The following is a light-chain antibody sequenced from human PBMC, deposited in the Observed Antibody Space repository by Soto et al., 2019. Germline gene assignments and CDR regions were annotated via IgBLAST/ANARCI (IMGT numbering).Light chain of an antibody. CDR3: SSYTSRSTVV. CDR2: DVS. J-gene: IGLJ2*01. Sequence: QSALTQPASVSGSPGQSITISCTGTSSDVGGYNYVSWYQQHPGKAPKLMIYDVSNRPSGVSNRFSGFKSGNTASLTISGLQAQDESDYSCSSYTSRSTVVFGGGTKLTVL. CDR1: SSDVGGYNY. V-gene: IGLV2-14*01.